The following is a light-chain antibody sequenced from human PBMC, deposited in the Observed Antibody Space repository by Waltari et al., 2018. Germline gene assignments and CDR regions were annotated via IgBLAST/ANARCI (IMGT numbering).Light chain of an antibody. V-gene: IGLV2-14*01. CDR3: SSFASGDTHV. Sequence: QSALTQPASVSGSPGQSSTISCTGTSRDGGGYKFVCWYQQHPDKAPKLVIFEVSNRPSGFSSRFSGSKSGNTASLTISGLQPEDEADYYCSSFASGDTHVFGTGTKLTVL. CDR2: EVS. CDR1: SRDGGGYKF. J-gene: IGLJ1*01.